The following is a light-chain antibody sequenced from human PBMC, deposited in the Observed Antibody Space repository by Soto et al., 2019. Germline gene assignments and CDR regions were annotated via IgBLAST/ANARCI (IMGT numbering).Light chain of an antibody. J-gene: IGKJ2*01. V-gene: IGKV3-11*01. Sequence: EIVLTQSPATLSLSPGERATLSCRASQSVSSYFAWYQQKPGQAPRLLIYDASNRATGIPAWFSGSGSGTGFTLTISSLEPEDFAVYYCQQRSNWRYTFGQGTKLEIK. CDR2: DAS. CDR1: QSVSSY. CDR3: QQRSNWRYT.